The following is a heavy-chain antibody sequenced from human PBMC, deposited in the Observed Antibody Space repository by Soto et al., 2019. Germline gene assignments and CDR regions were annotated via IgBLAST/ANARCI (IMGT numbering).Heavy chain of an antibody. V-gene: IGHV4-59*01. CDR2: MYYSGST. D-gene: IGHD3-10*01. CDR3: ASCVGPFKYYGMDV. CDR1: GGSISSYH. Sequence: SETLSLTCTVSGGSISSYHWSWIRQPPGKGLEWIGYMYYSGSTNYNPSLKSRVTISVDMPKNQFSLKLSSVTAADTAVYYCASCVGPFKYYGMDVWGQGPTVTVS. J-gene: IGHJ6*02.